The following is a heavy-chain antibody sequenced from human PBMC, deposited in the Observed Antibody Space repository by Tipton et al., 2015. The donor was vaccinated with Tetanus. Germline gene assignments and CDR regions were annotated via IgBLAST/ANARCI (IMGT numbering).Heavy chain of an antibody. CDR3: AKFDGYDYWYFDY. V-gene: IGHV3-23*01. Sequence: SLRLSCAASGFPFSSFVMSWVRQAPGKGLEWVSAISGPGTMTYFADSVKGRFTISRDNSKNTLSLQMSSLRAEDTAVYYCAKFDGYDYWYFDYWGQGTLVTVSS. CDR2: ISGPGTMT. J-gene: IGHJ4*02. CDR1: GFPFSSFV. D-gene: IGHD5-12*01.